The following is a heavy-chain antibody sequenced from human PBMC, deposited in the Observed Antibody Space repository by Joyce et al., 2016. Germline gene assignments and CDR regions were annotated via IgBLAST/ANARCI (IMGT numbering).Heavy chain of an antibody. CDR3: ARGADTSGYYPAY. Sequence: QVQLVESGGGVVQPGMSLRLSCAASGFSFSTYVMYWVRAAPGKGLECVAGISYDGNNKYYADSVKGRFNVSRDNSKNTLYLQVNSLRAEDTAVYYCARGADTSGYYPAYWGQGTLVTVSS. CDR1: GFSFSTYV. V-gene: IGHV3-30-3*01. J-gene: IGHJ4*02. D-gene: IGHD3-22*01. CDR2: ISYDGNNK.